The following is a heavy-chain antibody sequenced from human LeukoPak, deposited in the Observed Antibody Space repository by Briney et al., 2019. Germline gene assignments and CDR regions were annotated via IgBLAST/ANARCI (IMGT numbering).Heavy chain of an antibody. Sequence: PGGSLSLSCAASGFTFISNYMSWVRQAPGEGLEWVAVIYSGGSTYYADSVKGRFTISRDNSKNTLYLQMNSLRAEDTAVYYCARGITVTTPGGYWGQGTLVTVSS. D-gene: IGHD4-17*01. CDR2: IYSGGST. V-gene: IGHV3-53*01. J-gene: IGHJ4*02. CDR1: GFTFISNY. CDR3: ARGITVTTPGGY.